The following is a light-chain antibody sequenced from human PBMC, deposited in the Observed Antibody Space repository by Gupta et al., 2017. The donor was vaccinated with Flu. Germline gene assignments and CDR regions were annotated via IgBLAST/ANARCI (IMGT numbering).Light chain of an antibody. CDR1: SLRSYY. CDR2: GKN. CDR3: NSRDSSGNHWV. Sequence: SAKLPQAPAVSVALGQTVRITCQGDSLRSYYASWYQQKPGQAPVLFIYGKNNRPSGIPDRFSGSSSGNTASLTITGAQAEDEADYYCNSRDSSGNHWVFGGGTKLTVL. J-gene: IGLJ3*02. V-gene: IGLV3-19*01.